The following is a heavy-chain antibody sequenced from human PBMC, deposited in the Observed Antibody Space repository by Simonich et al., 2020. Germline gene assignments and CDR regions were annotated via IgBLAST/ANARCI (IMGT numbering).Heavy chain of an antibody. D-gene: IGHD6-6*01. CDR1: GFTFSSYE. V-gene: IGHV3-48*03. CDR2: IRSIGRTI. CDR3: ARDFRLQLVEIGTYYYYGMDV. J-gene: IGHJ6*02. Sequence: EVQLVESGGGLVQPGGSLRLSCAASGFTFSSYEMNWVRQAPGKGLEWVSYIRSIGRTIYYANSVKGRFTSSRDNAKNSLYLQMNSLRAEDTAVYYWARDFRLQLVEIGTYYYYGMDVWGQGTTVTVSS.